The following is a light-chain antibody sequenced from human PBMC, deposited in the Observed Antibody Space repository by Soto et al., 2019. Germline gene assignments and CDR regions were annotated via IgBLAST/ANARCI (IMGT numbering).Light chain of an antibody. V-gene: IGKV3-15*01. Sequence: EIVMTQSPATLSVSQGERATLSCRASQSVSSNLARYQQKPGQAPRLLIYGASTRATGIPARFSGSGSGTEFTLTISSLQSEDFAVYYCQQYNNLPPWTFGQGTRVEIK. J-gene: IGKJ1*01. CDR2: GAS. CDR1: QSVSSN. CDR3: QQYNNLPPWT.